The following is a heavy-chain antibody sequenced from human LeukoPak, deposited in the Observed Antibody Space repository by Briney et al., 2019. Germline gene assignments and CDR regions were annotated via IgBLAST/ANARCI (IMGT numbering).Heavy chain of an antibody. CDR2: ISYDGGKK. CDR3: ARGSGSGWSDYFDY. D-gene: IGHD6-19*01. CDR1: GFTFSSHD. Sequence: PGGSLRLSCAASGFTFSSHDMHWVRQAPGKGLEGVAIISYDGGKKDYADSVKGRFTISRDNSKNTLYLQMNSLRAEDTAVYYCARGSGSGWSDYFDYWGQGTLVTVSS. V-gene: IGHV3-30*03. J-gene: IGHJ4*02.